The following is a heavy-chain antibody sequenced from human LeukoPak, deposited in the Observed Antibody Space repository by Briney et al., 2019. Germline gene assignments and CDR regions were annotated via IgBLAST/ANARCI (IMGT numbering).Heavy chain of an antibody. J-gene: IGHJ6*02. Sequence: SETLYLTCSVSGGSISSYYWSWIRQPPGKGLEWIGYIYYSGSTNYNPSLKSRVTISVDTSKNQFSLKLSSVTAADTAVYYCARDHPPVGYYDSSGHSYYYYYYGMDVWGQGTTVTVSS. CDR3: ARDHPPVGYYDSSGHSYYYYYYGMDV. D-gene: IGHD3-22*01. CDR2: IYYSGST. CDR1: GGSISSYY. V-gene: IGHV4-59*01.